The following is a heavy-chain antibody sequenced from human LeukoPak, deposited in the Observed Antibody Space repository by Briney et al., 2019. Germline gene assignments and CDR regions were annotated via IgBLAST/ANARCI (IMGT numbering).Heavy chain of an antibody. D-gene: IGHD6-19*01. CDR2: IYPGDSDT. J-gene: IGHJ4*02. Sequence: GESLKISCKGSGYSFTSYLIGWVRQMPGKGLEWMGIIYPGDSDTRYSPSFQGQVTISADKSISTAYLQWRSLQASDTAMYYCARRRGSGSGLFDYWGQGTLVTVSS. CDR3: ARRRGSGSGLFDY. CDR1: GYSFTSYL. V-gene: IGHV5-51*01.